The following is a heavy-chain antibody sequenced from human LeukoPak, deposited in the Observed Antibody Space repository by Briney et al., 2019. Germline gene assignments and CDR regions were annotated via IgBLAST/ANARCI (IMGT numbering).Heavy chain of an antibody. CDR1: GYTLTELS. J-gene: IGHJ4*02. D-gene: IGHD3-10*01. CDR3: ARDIIGGGTGDLSDY. Sequence: ASVKVSCKVSGYTLTELSMHWVRQAPGKGLEWMGGFDPEDGETNYAQKFQGRVTITADESTSTAYMELSSLRSEDTAVYYCARDIIGGGTGDLSDYWGQGTLVTVSS. V-gene: IGHV1-24*01. CDR2: FDPEDGET.